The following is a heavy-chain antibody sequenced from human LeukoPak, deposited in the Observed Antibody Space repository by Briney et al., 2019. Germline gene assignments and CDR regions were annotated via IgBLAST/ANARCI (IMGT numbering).Heavy chain of an antibody. V-gene: IGHV1-8*01. CDR1: GYTFTSYD. CDR3: ARDRSSRLPSDFDY. D-gene: IGHD2-2*01. J-gene: IGHJ4*02. CDR2: MNPNSGNT. Sequence: ASVKVSCKASGYTFTSYDINWVRQATGQGLEWMGWMNPNSGNTGYAQKFQGRVTMTRNTSISTAYMELSSLRSEDTAVYYCARDRSSRLPSDFDYWGQGTLVTVSS.